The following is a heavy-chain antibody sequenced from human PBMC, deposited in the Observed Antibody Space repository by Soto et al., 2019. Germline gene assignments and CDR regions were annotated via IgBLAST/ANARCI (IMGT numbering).Heavy chain of an antibody. J-gene: IGHJ6*02. D-gene: IGHD2-15*01. CDR3: AVEGYCGGGSCYAGGVSAASSLYGMDV. Sequence: QVQLVESGGGVVQPGRSLRLSCAASGFTFSSYAMHWVRQAPGTGLEWVAVISYDGSNKYYADSVKGRFTISRDNSKNTLYLQMNSLRAEDTAVYYCAVEGYCGGGSCYAGGVSAASSLYGMDVWGQGTTVTVSS. CDR2: ISYDGSNK. CDR1: GFTFSSYA. V-gene: IGHV3-30-3*01.